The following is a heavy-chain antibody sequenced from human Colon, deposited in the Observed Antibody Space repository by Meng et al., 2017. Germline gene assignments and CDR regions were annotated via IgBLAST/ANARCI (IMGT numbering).Heavy chain of an antibody. CDR2: FSGGDERT. J-gene: IGHJ5*02. D-gene: IGHD5-24*01. CDR3: VGESHGRGGYNWFDP. Sequence: VWQHAGRGVEWVSSFSGGDERTYSADSVKGRFTISRKDSNNTLYLQMNSRRAADTAVYYCVGESHGRGGYNWFDPWGQGTLVTVSS. V-gene: IGHV3-23*01.